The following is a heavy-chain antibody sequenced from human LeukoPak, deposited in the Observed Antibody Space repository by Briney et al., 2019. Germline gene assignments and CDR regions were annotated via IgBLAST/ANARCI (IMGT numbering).Heavy chain of an antibody. V-gene: IGHV3-7*01. D-gene: IGHD2-15*01. CDR2: IKDDGSDK. CDR1: GFTYSSSW. CDR3: ANLGYPD. J-gene: IGHJ4*02. Sequence: AGGSLRLSCAASGFTYSSSWMSWVRQVPGKGLEWVATIKDDGSDKYYVDSVKGRFTISRDNAKNSLYLQMNSLRVEDTAVYYCANLGYPDWGQGTLVTLSS.